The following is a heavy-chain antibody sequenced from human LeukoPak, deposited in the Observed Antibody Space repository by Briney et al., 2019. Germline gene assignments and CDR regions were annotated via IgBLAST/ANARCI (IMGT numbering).Heavy chain of an antibody. CDR1: GGSISSYY. V-gene: IGHV4-59*01. J-gene: IGHJ4*02. D-gene: IGHD5-12*01. CDR2: IYYSGST. Sequence: SETLSLTCTVSGGSISSYYWRWIRQPPGKGLEWIGYIYYSGSTNYNPSLKSRVTISVDTSKNQFSLKLSSVTAADTAVYYCARGRYSGYDPFDYWGQGTLVTVSS. CDR3: ARGRYSGYDPFDY.